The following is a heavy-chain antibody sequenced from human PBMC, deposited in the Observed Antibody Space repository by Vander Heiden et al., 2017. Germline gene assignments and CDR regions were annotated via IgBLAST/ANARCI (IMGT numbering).Heavy chain of an antibody. CDR2: ISWRSGTI. CDR1: GFTFDDYA. Sequence: EVQLVESGGGWEQPGRSLRLSCAASGFTFDDYAMHWVRQAPGKGLEWVSGISWRSGTIGYADSVKGRFTISRDNVKNSLYLQMNSLRAEDTALYFCAKDRRTGGAFEMWGQGTMVTVSS. V-gene: IGHV3-9*01. CDR3: AKDRRTGGAFEM. J-gene: IGHJ3*02. D-gene: IGHD3-16*01.